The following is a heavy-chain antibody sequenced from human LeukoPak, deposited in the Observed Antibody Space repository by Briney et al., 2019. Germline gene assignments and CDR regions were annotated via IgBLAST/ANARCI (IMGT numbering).Heavy chain of an antibody. J-gene: IGHJ4*02. V-gene: IGHV3-9*01. CDR2: ISWNSATI. D-gene: IGHD1-26*01. CDR3: ARDGRELLTDETWLDH. CDR1: GFTFDTYA. Sequence: PGGSLILSCAASGFTFDTYAMHWVRQGPGKGLEWVSGISWNSATIVYADSVKGRFTISRDNAKNLLYLQMNSLRSEDTALYYCARDGRELLTDETWLDHWCQGTLVSVSS.